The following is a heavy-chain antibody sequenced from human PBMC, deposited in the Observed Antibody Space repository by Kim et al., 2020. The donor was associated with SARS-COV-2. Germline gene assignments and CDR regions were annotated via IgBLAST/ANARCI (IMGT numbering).Heavy chain of an antibody. CDR2: INPNSGGT. Sequence: ASVKVSCKASGYTFTGYYMHWVRQAPGQGLEWMGWINPNSGGTNYAQKFQGRVTMTRDTSISTAYMELSRLRSDDTAVYYCAREGQWHNNWFDPWGQGTLVTVSS. CDR1: GYTFTGYY. CDR3: AREGQWHNNWFDP. J-gene: IGHJ5*02. D-gene: IGHD6-19*01. V-gene: IGHV1-2*02.